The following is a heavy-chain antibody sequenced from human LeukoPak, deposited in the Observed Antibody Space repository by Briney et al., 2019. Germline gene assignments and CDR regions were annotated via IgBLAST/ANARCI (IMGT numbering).Heavy chain of an antibody. V-gene: IGHV3-11*04. CDR2: IGSTGGPI. CDR1: GFSFTNYY. D-gene: IGHD3-3*01. CDR3: ARNDFWSGYSYYFYYYMDV. J-gene: IGHJ6*03. Sequence: GGSLRLSCAASGFSFTNYYMSWIRQAPGKGLEWVAYIGSTGGPIFYAESVKGRFTISRDNANDSLYLQMNSLRAEDTAVYYCARNDFWSGYSYYFYYYMDVWGKGTTVTVSS.